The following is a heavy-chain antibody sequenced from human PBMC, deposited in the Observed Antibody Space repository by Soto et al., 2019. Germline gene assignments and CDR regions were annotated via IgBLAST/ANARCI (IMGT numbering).Heavy chain of an antibody. D-gene: IGHD3-10*01. CDR2: LNSKSGGT. CDR1: GNTLTGYF. V-gene: IGHV1-2*02. CDR3: ATPPGWLGGGSGGWDV. Sequence: ASVNVSCKASGNTLTGYFLHWVRQARGQGLEWMGWLNSKSGGTKIAQKFQGRLAMTRATSITPAYMELSRLRSADTAVYSCATPPGWLGGGSGGWDVWGLGPTVTVSS. J-gene: IGHJ6*02.